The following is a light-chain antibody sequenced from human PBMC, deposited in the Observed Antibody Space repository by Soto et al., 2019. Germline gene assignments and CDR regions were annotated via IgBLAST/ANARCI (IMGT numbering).Light chain of an antibody. Sequence: DLQMTQSPSSLSASVGDRVTITCRASQGISNYLAWYQQKPGKVPKLLIYDASTLQSGVPSRFSGSGSGTDFTLTISSRQPEDVATYYCQKHNSAPYTFGQGTKLEIK. V-gene: IGKV1-27*01. J-gene: IGKJ2*01. CDR3: QKHNSAPYT. CDR2: DAS. CDR1: QGISNY.